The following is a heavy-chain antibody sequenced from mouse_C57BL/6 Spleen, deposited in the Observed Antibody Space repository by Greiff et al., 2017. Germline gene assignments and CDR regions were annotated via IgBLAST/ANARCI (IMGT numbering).Heavy chain of an antibody. Sequence: EVQLQQSGPELVKPGASVTIPCKASGYTFTDYNMDWVKQSHGKSLEWIGDINPNNGGTIYNQKFKGKATLTVDKSSSTAYMELRSLTSEDTAVYYCERGGGLRQNYAMDYGGQGTSVTVSS. CDR3: ERGGGLRQNYAMDY. D-gene: IGHD2-4*01. V-gene: IGHV1-18*01. CDR2: INPNNGGT. J-gene: IGHJ4*01. CDR1: GYTFTDYN.